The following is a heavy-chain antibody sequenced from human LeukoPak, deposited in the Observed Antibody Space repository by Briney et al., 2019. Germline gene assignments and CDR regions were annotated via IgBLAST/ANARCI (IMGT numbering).Heavy chain of an antibody. CDR1: GFTFRSHW. D-gene: IGHD3-22*01. CDR3: ARTKERQQYYYDSSGYVNY. J-gene: IGHJ4*02. Sequence: GGSLRLSCAASGFTFRSHWMSWVRQAPGKGLEWVANINQDERDRYYVDSVKGRFTISRDNAKNSVYLQMNSLRAEDTAVYYCARTKERQQYYYDSSGYVNYWGQGTLVTVSS. CDR2: INQDERDR. V-gene: IGHV3-7*01.